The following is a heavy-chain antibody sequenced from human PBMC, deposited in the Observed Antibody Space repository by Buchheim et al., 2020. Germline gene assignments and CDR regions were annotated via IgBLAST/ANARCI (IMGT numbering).Heavy chain of an antibody. J-gene: IGHJ4*02. Sequence: QVQLVESGGGVVQPGRSLRLSCAASGFTFSSYGMHWVRQAPGKGLEWVAVISYDGSNKYYAASVKGRFTISRDNSKTTPYLQMNSLRAEDTAVYYCAKETGARYFDYWGQGTL. CDR2: ISYDGSNK. CDR1: GFTFSSYG. CDR3: AKETGARYFDY. V-gene: IGHV3-30*18. D-gene: IGHD1-14*01.